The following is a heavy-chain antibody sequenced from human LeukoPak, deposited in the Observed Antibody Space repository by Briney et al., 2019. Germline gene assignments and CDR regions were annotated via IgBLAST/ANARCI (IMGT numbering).Heavy chain of an antibody. CDR2: ISGSGGST. D-gene: IGHD1-26*01. V-gene: IGHV3-23*01. Sequence: SGGSLRLSCAASGFTFSSYAMSWVRQAPGKGLEWVSAISGSGGSTYYADSVKGRFTISRDNSKNTLYLQMNSLRAEDTALYYCAKEGGYIVGATVLYYWGHGTLVTVSS. CDR1: GFTFSSYA. J-gene: IGHJ4*01. CDR3: AKEGGYIVGATVLYY.